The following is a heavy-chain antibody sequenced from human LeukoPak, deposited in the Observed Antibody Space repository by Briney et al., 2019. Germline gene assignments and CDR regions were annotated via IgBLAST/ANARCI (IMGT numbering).Heavy chain of an antibody. CDR3: ASKGSSSGWYFDL. Sequence: ASVKVSCKASGYTFTSYYMHWVRQAPGQGLEWMGIINPSGGSTSYAQKFQGRVTITTDESTSTAYMELSSLRSEDTAVYYCASKGSSSGWYFDLWGRGTLVTVSS. D-gene: IGHD6-6*01. V-gene: IGHV1-46*01. CDR1: GYTFTSYY. J-gene: IGHJ2*01. CDR2: INPSGGST.